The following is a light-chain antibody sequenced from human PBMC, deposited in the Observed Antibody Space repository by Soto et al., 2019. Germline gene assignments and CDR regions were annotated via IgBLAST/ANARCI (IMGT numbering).Light chain of an antibody. CDR1: QSVTSR. CDR3: QQYNIWPLT. J-gene: IGKJ4*01. V-gene: IGKV3-15*01. CDR2: GAS. Sequence: EVVMTQSPATLSVSPGERATLSCRASQSVTSRLAWYQQKPGQAPRLLIYGASARATGIPARFSGSGSGTEFTLTINSLQSADFAVYYSQQYNIWPLTFGGGTNVDIK.